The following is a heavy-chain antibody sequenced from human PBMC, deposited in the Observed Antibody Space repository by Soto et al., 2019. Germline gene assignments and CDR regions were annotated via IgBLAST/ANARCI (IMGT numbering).Heavy chain of an antibody. CDR1: GGSISSGGYY. Sequence: PSETLSLTCTVSGGSISSGGYYWSWIRQHPGKGLEWIGYIYYSGSTYYNPSLKSRVTISVDTPKNQFSLKLSSVTAADTAVYYCARDCSSTSCYSYYYGMDVWGQGTTVTVSS. CDR2: IYYSGST. J-gene: IGHJ6*02. D-gene: IGHD2-2*01. CDR3: ARDCSSTSCYSYYYGMDV. V-gene: IGHV4-31*03.